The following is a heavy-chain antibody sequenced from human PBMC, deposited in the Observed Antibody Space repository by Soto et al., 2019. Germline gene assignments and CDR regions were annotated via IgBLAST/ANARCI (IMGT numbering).Heavy chain of an antibody. CDR2: IYTSGST. J-gene: IGHJ5*02. V-gene: IGHV4-4*07. CDR3: ARQDIVVVQAANLGIDP. CDR1: GGSISSYY. Sequence: SETLSLTCTVSGGSISSYYWSWIRQPAGKGLEWIGRIYTSGSTNYNPSLKSRVTMSVDTSKNQFSLKMSSVTAADTDVYYCARQDIVVVQAANLGIDPWGQGTLVTVSS. D-gene: IGHD2-2*01.